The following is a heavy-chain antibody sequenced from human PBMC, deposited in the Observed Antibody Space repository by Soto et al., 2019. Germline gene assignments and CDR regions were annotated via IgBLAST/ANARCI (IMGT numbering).Heavy chain of an antibody. CDR2: INWNGGST. V-gene: IGHV3-20*04. J-gene: IGHJ4*02. D-gene: IGHD2-2*01. CDR1: GFPFDDYG. Sequence: PGGSLRISCAASGFPFDDYGMSWVRTAQGKGLEWVSGINWNGGSTDYADSVKGRFTISRDNAKNSLYLQMNSLRAEDTALYYCARAAYCSSPTCLYYFDDWGQGTLVTFSS. CDR3: ARAAYCSSPTCLYYFDD.